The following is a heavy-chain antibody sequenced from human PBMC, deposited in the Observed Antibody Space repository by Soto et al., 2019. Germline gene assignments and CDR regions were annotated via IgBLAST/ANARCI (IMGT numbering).Heavy chain of an antibody. CDR1: GYTFTSYG. J-gene: IGHJ6*02. V-gene: IGHV1-18*01. D-gene: IGHD2-15*01. CDR3: ARGYSSGGSCRILDYYGMDV. Sequence: QVQLVQSGAEVKKPGDSVKVTCKASGYTFTSYGISWVRQAPGQGLEWMGWISAYNGNTNYAQKLQGRVTMTTDTSTSTAYRELRSLRSDDTAVYYCARGYSSGGSCRILDYYGMDVWGQGTTVTVSS. CDR2: ISAYNGNT.